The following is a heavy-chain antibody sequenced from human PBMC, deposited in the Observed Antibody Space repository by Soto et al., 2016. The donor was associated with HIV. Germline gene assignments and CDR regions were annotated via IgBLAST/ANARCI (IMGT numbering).Heavy chain of an antibody. Sequence: VQLVESGGGVVQPGRSLRLSCAASGFTFSSYGMHWVRQAPGKGLKWVAIIWFDGSNKYYADSVKGRFTISRDNSKNTLYLQMNSLRAEDTAVYYCARIEQVKGAFDIWGQGTMVTVSS. CDR3: ARIEQVKGAFDI. D-gene: IGHD6-13*01. CDR1: GFTFSSYG. CDR2: IWFDGSNK. J-gene: IGHJ3*02. V-gene: IGHV3-33*01.